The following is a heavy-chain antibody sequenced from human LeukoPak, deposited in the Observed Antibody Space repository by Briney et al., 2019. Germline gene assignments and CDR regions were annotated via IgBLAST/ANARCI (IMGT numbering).Heavy chain of an antibody. CDR1: GFTFSGSS. CDR2: IRSKANNYAT. CDR3: TSGDGYNWNY. V-gene: IGHV3-73*01. D-gene: IGHD5-24*01. Sequence: GGSLRLSCAASGFTFSGSSMHWVRQASGKGLEWVGRIRSKANNYATVYAASVKGRFSISRDDSKNTAYLQMNSLKTEDTAVYYCTSGDGYNWNYWGQGTLVTVSS. J-gene: IGHJ4*02.